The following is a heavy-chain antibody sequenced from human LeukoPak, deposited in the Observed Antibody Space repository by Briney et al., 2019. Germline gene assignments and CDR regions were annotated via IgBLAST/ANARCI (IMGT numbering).Heavy chain of an antibody. J-gene: IGHJ4*02. Sequence: SETLSLTCTVSGGSISSYYWSWIRQPPGKGLEWIGYIYYSGSTYYNPSIKSRVTISVDTSKNQFSLKLSSVTAADTAVYYCARSDFWSGYRYFDYWGQGTLVTVSS. CDR2: IYYSGST. V-gene: IGHV4-59*12. CDR3: ARSDFWSGYRYFDY. CDR1: GGSISSYY. D-gene: IGHD3-3*01.